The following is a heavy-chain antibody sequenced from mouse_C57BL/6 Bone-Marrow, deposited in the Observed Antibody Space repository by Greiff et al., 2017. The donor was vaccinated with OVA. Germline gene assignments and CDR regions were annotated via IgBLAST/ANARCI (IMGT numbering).Heavy chain of an antibody. CDR1: GYAFSSSW. V-gene: IGHV1-82*01. Sequence: VKLQQSGPELVKPGASVKISCKASGYAFSSSWMNWVKQRPGKGLEWIGRIYPGDGDTNYNGKFKGKATLTADKSSSTAYMQLSSLTSEDSAVYFCARLYPDYWGQGTTLTVSS. CDR3: ARLYPDY. D-gene: IGHD2-12*01. CDR2: IYPGDGDT. J-gene: IGHJ2*01.